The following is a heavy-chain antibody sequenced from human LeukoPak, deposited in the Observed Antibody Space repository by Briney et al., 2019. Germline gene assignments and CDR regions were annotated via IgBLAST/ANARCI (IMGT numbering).Heavy chain of an antibody. CDR1: GYSFTNYD. CDR2: MNPNSGNT. CDR3: VRGVRIAVAGTHYYFDY. J-gene: IGHJ4*02. D-gene: IGHD6-19*01. Sequence: ASVKVSCKASGYSFTNYDINWVRQATGQGLEWMGWMNPNSGNTGYAQKFQGRLTMTKSTSITTAYMDLSSLRSEDTAVYYCVRGVRIAVAGTHYYFDYWGQGTLVTVSS. V-gene: IGHV1-8*01.